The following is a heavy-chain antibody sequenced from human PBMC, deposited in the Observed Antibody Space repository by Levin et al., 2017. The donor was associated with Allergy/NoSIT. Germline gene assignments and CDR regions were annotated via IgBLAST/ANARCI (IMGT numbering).Heavy chain of an antibody. V-gene: IGHV4-59*02. CDR2: LYSSGST. Sequence: PGGSLRLSCTVSGGSVSQSYWTWIRQSPGKGLEWIGSLYSSGSTIYNPSVKSRVTISVDTSKNQLSLNLTSVTAADTAVYYCASFPHSSGWSIFDSWGQGTLVAVSS. D-gene: IGHD6-19*01. CDR3: ASFPHSSGWSIFDS. J-gene: IGHJ4*02. CDR1: GGSVSQSY.